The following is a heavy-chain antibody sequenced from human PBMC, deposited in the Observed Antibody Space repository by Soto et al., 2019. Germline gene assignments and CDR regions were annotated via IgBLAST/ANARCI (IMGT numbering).Heavy chain of an antibody. CDR1: GGSISSGDYY. J-gene: IGHJ5*02. V-gene: IGHV4-30-4*01. CDR2: ISYSGST. Sequence: QVQLQESGPGLVKPSQTLSLTCTVSGGSISSGDYYWSWIRQPPGKGLEWIGYISYSGSTYYNPSLKSRITITVDTSKNQFSLKLSSVTAADTAVYYWARARPDGSRLDPWGQGTLVTVSS. D-gene: IGHD6-13*01. CDR3: ARARPDGSRLDP.